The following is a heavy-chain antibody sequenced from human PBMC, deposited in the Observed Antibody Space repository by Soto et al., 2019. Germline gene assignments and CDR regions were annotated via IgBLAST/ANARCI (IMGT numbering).Heavy chain of an antibody. Sequence: ASVKVSCKASGYAFTSYYMHWVRQAPGQGLEWIGIINPSGGSTSYAQKFQGRVTMTRDTSTSTVYMELSSLRSEDTAVYYCAKVPSSRYCSSTSGYTADFGVLIPWDVWGQGTTVTVSS. CDR1: GYAFTSYY. CDR2: INPSGGST. D-gene: IGHD2-2*02. CDR3: AKVPSSRYCSSTSGYTADFGVLIPWDV. J-gene: IGHJ6*02. V-gene: IGHV1-46*01.